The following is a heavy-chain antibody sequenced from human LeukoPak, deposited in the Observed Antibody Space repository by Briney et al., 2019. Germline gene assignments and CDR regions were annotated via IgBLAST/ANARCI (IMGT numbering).Heavy chain of an antibody. V-gene: IGHV3-21*01. Sequence: GGSLRLSCAASGFTFSSYNMNCVRQAPGKGLEWVSSISSSSSYIYYADSVKGRFTISRDNAKNSLFLQMNSLRAKDTAVYYCARAPTSGCDTTYFYAMDVWGQGTTVTVSS. CDR3: ARAPTSGCDTTYFYAMDV. D-gene: IGHD5-12*01. CDR2: ISSSSSYI. J-gene: IGHJ6*02. CDR1: GFTFSSYN.